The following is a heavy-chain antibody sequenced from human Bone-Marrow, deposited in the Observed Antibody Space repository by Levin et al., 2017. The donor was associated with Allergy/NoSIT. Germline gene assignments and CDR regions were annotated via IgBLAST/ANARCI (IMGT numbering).Heavy chain of an antibody. D-gene: IGHD1/OR15-1a*01. V-gene: IGHV3-11*01. CDR3: ARDMNKAQYNYGMDV. Sequence: GGSLRLSCAASGFTLSDYYMSWIRQAPGKGLEWVSYISSRGTTMYLADSVKGRFTISRDNAKNSLSLQMNSLRADDTAVYDCARDMNKAQYNYGMDVWGQGTTVTVSS. J-gene: IGHJ6*02. CDR2: ISSRGTTM. CDR1: GFTLSDYY.